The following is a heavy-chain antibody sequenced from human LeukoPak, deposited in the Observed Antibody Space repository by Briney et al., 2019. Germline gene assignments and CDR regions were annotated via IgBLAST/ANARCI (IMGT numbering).Heavy chain of an antibody. V-gene: IGHV3-21*01. J-gene: IGHJ3*02. CDR2: ISSSSSYI. CDR1: GFTFSSYA. Sequence: PGGSLRLSCAASGFTFSSYAMSWVRQAPGKGLEWVSSISSSSSYIYYADSVKGRFTISRDNAKNSLYLQMNSLRAEDTAVYYCARDSSGSYWGNDAFDIWGQGTMVTVSS. CDR3: ARDSSGSYWGNDAFDI. D-gene: IGHD1-26*01.